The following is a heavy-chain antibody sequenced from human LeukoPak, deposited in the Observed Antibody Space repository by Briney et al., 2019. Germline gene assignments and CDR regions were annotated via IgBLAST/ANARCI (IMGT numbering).Heavy chain of an antibody. J-gene: IGHJ4*02. V-gene: IGHV3-15*07. Sequence: GGSLRLSCAASGFTFSSAWMNWVRQAPGKGLEWVGRIKSETDGGTTDYAAPVKGTFTISRDDSETTLYLQMNSLKTEDTAVYYCTRRSSAAGRQYFDYWGQGTLVTVSS. CDR1: GFTFSSAW. CDR2: IKSETDGGTT. CDR3: TRRSSAAGRQYFDY. D-gene: IGHD6-13*01.